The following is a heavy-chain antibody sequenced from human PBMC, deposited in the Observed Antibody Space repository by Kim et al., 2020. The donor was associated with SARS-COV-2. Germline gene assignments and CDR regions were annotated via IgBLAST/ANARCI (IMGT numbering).Heavy chain of an antibody. CDR2: ISSSSSTI. J-gene: IGHJ6*02. Sequence: GGSLRLSCAASGFTFSSYSMNWVRQAPGKGLEWVSYISSSSSTIYYADSVKGRFTISRDNAKNSLYLQMNSLRAEDTAVYYCARVVDCSSTSCYPIPDYYYYGMDVWGQGTTVTVSS. D-gene: IGHD2-2*01. CDR1: GFTFSSYS. V-gene: IGHV3-48*04. CDR3: ARVVDCSSTSCYPIPDYYYYGMDV.